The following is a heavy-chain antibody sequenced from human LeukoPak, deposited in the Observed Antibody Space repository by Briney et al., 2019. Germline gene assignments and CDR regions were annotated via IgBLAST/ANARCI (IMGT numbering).Heavy chain of an antibody. Sequence: GGSLRLSCAASGFTFSSYSMNWVRQAPGKGLEWVSSISSSSSYIYYADSVKGRFTISRDTSKNTLYLQMNSLRAEDTAIYYCAKDSYNWNYGLFDYWGQGTLVTVSS. CDR1: GFTFSSYS. D-gene: IGHD1-7*01. CDR3: AKDSYNWNYGLFDY. V-gene: IGHV3-21*04. J-gene: IGHJ4*02. CDR2: ISSSSSYI.